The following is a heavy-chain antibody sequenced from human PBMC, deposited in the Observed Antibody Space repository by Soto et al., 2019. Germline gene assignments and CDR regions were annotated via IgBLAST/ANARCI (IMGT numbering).Heavy chain of an antibody. D-gene: IGHD4-4*01. CDR3: SRALNYAGDYYYYGMDV. CDR1: GFTFSSYA. CDR2: ISGSGGST. Sequence: GGSLRLSCAASGFTFSSYAMSWVRQAPGKGLEWVSAISGSGGSTYYADSVKGRFTISRHNSKNKLYLQMNSLRPDDTAVFYCSRALNYAGDYYYYGMDVWGQGTTVTLSS. J-gene: IGHJ6*02. V-gene: IGHV3-23*01.